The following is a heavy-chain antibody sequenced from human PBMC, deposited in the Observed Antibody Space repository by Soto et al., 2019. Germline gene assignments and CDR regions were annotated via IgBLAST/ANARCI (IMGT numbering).Heavy chain of an antibody. J-gene: IGHJ2*01. D-gene: IGHD3-10*01. CDR2: IYYGGST. CDR1: GGSISSGGYY. CDR3: ARYHYYGSGRRAHLDL. V-gene: IGHV4-31*03. Sequence: QVQLQESGPGLVKPSQTLSLTCTVSGGSISSGGYYWSWIRQHPGKGLEWIGYIYYGGSTYYNPSLKSRVTISVDTSKNQFSLKLSSVTAADTAVYYCARYHYYGSGRRAHLDLWGRGTLVTVSS.